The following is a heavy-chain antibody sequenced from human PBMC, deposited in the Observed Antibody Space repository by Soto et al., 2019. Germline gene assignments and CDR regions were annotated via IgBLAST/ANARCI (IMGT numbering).Heavy chain of an antibody. CDR2: VHYSGST. CDR3: SRFHAYGYFDY. CDR1: GVSISSQY. J-gene: IGHJ4*02. D-gene: IGHD4-17*01. Sequence: QVQLQESGPGLVKPSETLSLTCTVSGVSISSQYWSWIRQPPGKGLEWIGYVHYSGSTNYNPSLKSRITISMDTSKNRFSLRLSSVTAADAAVYYCSRFHAYGYFDYWGQGTLVPVSS. V-gene: IGHV4-59*08.